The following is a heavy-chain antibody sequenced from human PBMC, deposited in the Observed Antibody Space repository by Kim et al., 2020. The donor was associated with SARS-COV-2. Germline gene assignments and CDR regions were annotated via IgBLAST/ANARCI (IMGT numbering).Heavy chain of an antibody. CDR3: AKVAGFSGSSSLDY. CDR2: LSGSGAST. V-gene: IGHV3-23*01. J-gene: IGHJ4*02. Sequence: GGSLRLSCAASGFTFSSDAMSWVRQAPGKGLEWVSGLSGSGASTYYADSVKGRLSIFRDNSENALHLQMDSLGADDTAVYYCAKVAGFSGSSSLDYWGQGTLVTVSS. D-gene: IGHD1-26*01. CDR1: GFTFSSDA.